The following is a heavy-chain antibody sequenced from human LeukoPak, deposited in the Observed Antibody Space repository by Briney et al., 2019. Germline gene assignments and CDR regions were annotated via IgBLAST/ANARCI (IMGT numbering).Heavy chain of an antibody. Sequence: SETLSLTCAVYGGSFSGYYWSWIRQPPGKGLEWIGEINHSGSTNYNPSLKSRVTISVDTSKNQFSLKLSSVTAADTAVYYCARGRLLWFGELWNNWFDPWGQGTLVTVSS. V-gene: IGHV4-34*01. CDR1: GGSFSGYY. D-gene: IGHD3-10*01. CDR2: INHSGST. CDR3: ARGRLLWFGELWNNWFDP. J-gene: IGHJ5*02.